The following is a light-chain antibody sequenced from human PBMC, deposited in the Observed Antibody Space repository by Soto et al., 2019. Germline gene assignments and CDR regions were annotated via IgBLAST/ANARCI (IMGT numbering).Light chain of an antibody. J-gene: IGLJ1*01. CDR3: QSCVSSLSAYYV. V-gene: IGLV1-40*01. CDR2: GNS. CDR1: SSNIGAGYD. Sequence: QSVLTQPPSVSGAPGQRVTISCTGSSSNIGAGYDVHWYQQLPGTAPKLLIYGNSNRPSGVPDRFSGSKSGTSASLAITWLQAEDEADYYCQSCVSSLSAYYVFGTGTKVTVL.